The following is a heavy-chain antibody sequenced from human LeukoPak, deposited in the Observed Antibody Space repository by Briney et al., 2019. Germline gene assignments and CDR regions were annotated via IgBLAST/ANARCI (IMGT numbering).Heavy chain of an antibody. Sequence: SETLSLTCAVYGGSFSGYYWSWIRQPPGKGLEWIGEINHSGSTNYNPSFKSRVTISVDTSKNQFSLKLSSVTAADTAVYYCASPYYDILTGYYNGYYYGMDVWGQGTTVTVSS. J-gene: IGHJ6*02. CDR3: ASPYYDILTGYYNGYYYGMDV. CDR2: INHSGST. D-gene: IGHD3-9*01. CDR1: GGSFSGYY. V-gene: IGHV4-34*01.